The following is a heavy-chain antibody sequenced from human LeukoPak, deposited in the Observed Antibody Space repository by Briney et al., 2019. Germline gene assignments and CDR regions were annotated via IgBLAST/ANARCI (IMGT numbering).Heavy chain of an antibody. V-gene: IGHV4-38-2*02. CDR1: GYSISSGDY. CDR2: VYQSGST. D-gene: IGHD3-3*01. CDR3: ASFFPSV. Sequence: PSETLSLTCTVSGYSISSGDYWGWVLQPPGKGLEWIGNVYQSGSTYYTPSLRSRVTISVDTSKNQFSLKLSSVTAADTAVYYCASFFPSVWGKGTTVTVSS. J-gene: IGHJ6*04.